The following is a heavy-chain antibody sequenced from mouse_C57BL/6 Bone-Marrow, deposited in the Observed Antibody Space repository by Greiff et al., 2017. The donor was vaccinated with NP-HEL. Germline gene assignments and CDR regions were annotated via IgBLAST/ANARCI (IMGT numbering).Heavy chain of an antibody. Sequence: VQLQQPGAELVMPGASVKLSCKASGYTFTSYWMHWVKQRPGQGLEWIGEIDPSDSYTTYNQKFKGKSTLTVDKSSSTAYMQLSSLTSEDSAVYYCARFEGYSNYDYWGQGTTLTVSS. J-gene: IGHJ2*01. CDR1: GYTFTSYW. V-gene: IGHV1-69*01. CDR2: IDPSDSYT. CDR3: ARFEGYSNYDY. D-gene: IGHD2-5*01.